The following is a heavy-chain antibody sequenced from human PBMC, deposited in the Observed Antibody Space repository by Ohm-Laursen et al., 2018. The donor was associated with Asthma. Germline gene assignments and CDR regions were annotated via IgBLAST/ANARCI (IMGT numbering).Heavy chain of an antibody. CDR2: ISWNSGSI. D-gene: IGHD4-11*01. V-gene: IGHV3-9*01. J-gene: IGHJ6*02. CDR1: GFTFDDYA. Sequence: SLRLSCSASGFTFDDYAMHWVRQAPGKGLEWVSGISWNSGSIGYADSVKGRFTISRDNAKNSLYLQMNSPRAEDTALYYCAKDMGSYRNYGMDVWGQGTTVTVSS. CDR3: AKDMGSYRNYGMDV.